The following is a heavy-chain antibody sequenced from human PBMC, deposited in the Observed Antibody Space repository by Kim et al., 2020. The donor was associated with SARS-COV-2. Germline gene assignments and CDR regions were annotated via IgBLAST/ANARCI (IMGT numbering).Heavy chain of an antibody. D-gene: IGHD6-19*01. Sequence: SQTLSLTCAISGDSVSSNSAAWNWIRQSPSRGLEWLGRTYYRSKWYNDYAVSVKSRITINPDTSKNQFSLQLNSVTPEDTAVYYCARVPTPISVAASPEGMDVWGQGTTVTVSS. J-gene: IGHJ6*02. CDR2: TYYRSKWYN. CDR1: GDSVSSNSAA. V-gene: IGHV6-1*01. CDR3: ARVPTPISVAASPEGMDV.